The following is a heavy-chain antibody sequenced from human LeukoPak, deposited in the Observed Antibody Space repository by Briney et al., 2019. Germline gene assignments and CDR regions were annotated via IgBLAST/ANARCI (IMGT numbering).Heavy chain of an antibody. CDR1: GYSFSSYW. V-gene: IGHV5-51*01. CDR2: IHPGDSDT. CDR3: ARHRGYSYGLSGWFDP. Sequence: GESLKISCKGSGYSFSSYWIAWVRQMPGKGLEWMGIIHPGDSDTGYSPSFQGQVTISADKSISTAYLQWSSLKASDTAMYYCARHRGYSYGLSGWFDPWGQGTLVTVSS. D-gene: IGHD5-18*01. J-gene: IGHJ5*02.